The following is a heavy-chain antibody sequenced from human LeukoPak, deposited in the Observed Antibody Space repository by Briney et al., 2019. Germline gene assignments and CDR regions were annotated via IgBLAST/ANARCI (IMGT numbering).Heavy chain of an antibody. CDR2: INPSGGST. CDR3: ASSGRYAYGSLSYSDY. V-gene: IGHV1-46*01. J-gene: IGHJ4*02. Sequence: ASVKVSCKASGYTFTSYYMHWVRQAPGQGLEWMGIINPSGGSTSYAQKFQGRVTMTRDTSTSTVYMELSSLRSEDTAVYYCASSGRYAYGSLSYSDYWGQGTLVTVSS. CDR1: GYTFTSYY. D-gene: IGHD4-17*01.